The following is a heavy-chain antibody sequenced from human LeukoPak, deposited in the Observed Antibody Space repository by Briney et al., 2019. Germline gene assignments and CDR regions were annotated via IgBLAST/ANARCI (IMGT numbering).Heavy chain of an antibody. Sequence: TGESLKISCKGSGYSFTSYWIGWVRQMPGKGLEWMGIIYPGDSDTRYSPSFQGQVTISADKSISTAYLQWSSLKASDTAMYYCARRQSGSDSSGYRTNFDYWGQGTLVTVSS. D-gene: IGHD3-22*01. V-gene: IGHV5-51*01. J-gene: IGHJ4*02. CDR1: GYSFTSYW. CDR2: IYPGDSDT. CDR3: ARRQSGSDSSGYRTNFDY.